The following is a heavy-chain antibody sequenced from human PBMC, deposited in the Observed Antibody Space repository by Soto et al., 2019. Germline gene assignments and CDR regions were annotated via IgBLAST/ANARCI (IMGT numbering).Heavy chain of an antibody. CDR3: ARGGFRWDGQWLS. J-gene: IGHJ5*02. CDR2: INHSGST. Sequence: SETLSLTCAVYGGSFSGYYWSWIRQPPGKGLEWIGEINHSGSTNYNPSLKSRVTISVDTSKNQFSLKLSSVTAADTAVYYCARGGFRWDGQWLSWGQGTLVTVSS. V-gene: IGHV4-34*01. D-gene: IGHD6-19*01. CDR1: GGSFSGYY.